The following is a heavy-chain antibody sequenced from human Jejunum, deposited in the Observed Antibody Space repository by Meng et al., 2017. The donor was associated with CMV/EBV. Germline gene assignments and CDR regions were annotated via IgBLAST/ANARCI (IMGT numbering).Heavy chain of an antibody. CDR3: ARYGERIRLWGPS. CDR1: GIPFTDYA. V-gene: IGHV1-2*06. D-gene: IGHD7-27*01. CDR2: INATSGVT. J-gene: IGHJ5*02. Sequence: SGIPFTDYAFLWVRQAPGQGLEWMVQINATSGVTNCAQTFPGRVTMTRDTSISTVYMELSRRTSDATAVYRCARYGERIRLWGPSWGQGTLVTVSS.